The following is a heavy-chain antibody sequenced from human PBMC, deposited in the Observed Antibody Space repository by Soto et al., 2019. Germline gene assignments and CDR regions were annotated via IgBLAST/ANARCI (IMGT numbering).Heavy chain of an antibody. CDR2: IDPSDSYT. CDR1: GYSFTSYW. Sequence: GESLKISCKGSGYSFTSYWISWVRQMPGKGLEWMGRIDPSDSYTNYSPSFQGHVTISADKSISTAYLQWSSLKASDTAMYYCARRPGYCSSTSCPAYYYGMDVWGQGTTVTVSS. CDR3: ARRPGYCSSTSCPAYYYGMDV. D-gene: IGHD2-2*01. J-gene: IGHJ6*02. V-gene: IGHV5-10-1*01.